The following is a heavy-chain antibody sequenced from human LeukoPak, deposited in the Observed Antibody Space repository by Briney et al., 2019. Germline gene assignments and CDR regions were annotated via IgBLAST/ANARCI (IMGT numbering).Heavy chain of an antibody. D-gene: IGHD2-8*01. CDR2: MNPNSGNT. Sequence: ASVKVSCKASGYTFTSYDINWVRQATGQGLEWMGWMNPNSGNTGYAQKFQGRVTMTRNTSISTAYMELSSLRSEDTAVYYCARGFCTNGVCYPPTYWGQGTLVTVSS. CDR3: ARGFCTNGVCYPPTY. CDR1: GYTFTSYD. J-gene: IGHJ4*02. V-gene: IGHV1-8*01.